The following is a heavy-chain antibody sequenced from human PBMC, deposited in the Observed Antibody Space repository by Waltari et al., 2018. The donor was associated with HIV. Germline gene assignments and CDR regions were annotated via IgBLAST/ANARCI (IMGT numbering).Heavy chain of an antibody. Sequence: QVQLVQSGAEVKQPGASVKVSCKASGSTITGYFLHWVRQAPGQGLEWMGRLNPSSGKTNYAQKFQGRVTMTSDTSINTAYMELSSLRSDDTAVYYCARDMGPFNNWGQGTLVTVSS. CDR3: ARDMGPFNN. J-gene: IGHJ4*02. CDR2: LNPSSGKT. V-gene: IGHV1-2*06. CDR1: GSTITGYF. D-gene: IGHD3-16*01.